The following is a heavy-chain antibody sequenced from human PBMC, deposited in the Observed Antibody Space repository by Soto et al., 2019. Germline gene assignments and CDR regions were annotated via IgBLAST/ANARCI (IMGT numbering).Heavy chain of an antibody. J-gene: IGHJ3*02. D-gene: IGHD3-22*01. Sequence: GASVKVSCKASGYTFTSYGISWVRQAPGQGLEWMGWISAYNGNTNYAQKLQGRVTMTTAPSTSTAYMELRSLRSDDTAVYYFARTMIVVVNDAFDICGQGIMVTLSS. CDR2: ISAYNGNT. CDR1: GYTFTSYG. CDR3: ARTMIVVVNDAFDI. V-gene: IGHV1-18*01.